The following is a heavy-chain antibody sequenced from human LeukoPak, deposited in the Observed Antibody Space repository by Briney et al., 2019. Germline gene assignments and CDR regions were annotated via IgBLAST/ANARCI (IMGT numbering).Heavy chain of an antibody. J-gene: IGHJ4*02. Sequence: ASVKVSCKPFGYTFTYYYLHWVRQAPGQGLEWMGWFNPNSVGTNSAQKFQGRVTMTSDTSITTAYMELTSLRSDDTAVYYCAREAPGSGNFDFWGQGTLVTVSS. CDR2: FNPNSVGT. D-gene: IGHD3-10*01. CDR1: GYTFTYYY. V-gene: IGHV1-2*02. CDR3: AREAPGSGNFDF.